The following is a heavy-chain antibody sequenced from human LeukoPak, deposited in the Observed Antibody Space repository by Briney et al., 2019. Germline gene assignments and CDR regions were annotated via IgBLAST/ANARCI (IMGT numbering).Heavy chain of an antibody. CDR3: ARDDPYWYFDL. Sequence: ATVNLSCKPSVYTLTSYSISWVRQAPRERLEWMGWISAYNGNTNYAQKVQGRVTMTPDTSTSTAYMELRSLRADDTAVYYCARDDPYWYFDLWGRGTLVTVCS. V-gene: IGHV1-18*01. CDR2: ISAYNGNT. CDR1: VYTLTSYS. J-gene: IGHJ2*01.